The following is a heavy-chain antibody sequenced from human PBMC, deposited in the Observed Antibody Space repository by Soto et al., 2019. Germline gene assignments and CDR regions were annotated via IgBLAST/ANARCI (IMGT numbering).Heavy chain of an antibody. CDR3: AKDPGYSYGWSRFDP. D-gene: IGHD5-18*01. J-gene: IGHJ5*02. CDR1: GFTFSSYG. Sequence: QVQLVESGGGVVQPGRSLRLSCAASGFTFSSYGMHWVRQAPGNGLEWVAVISYDGSNKYYADSVKGRFTISRDNSKNTLYLQMNSLRAEDTAVYYCAKDPGYSYGWSRFDPWGQGTLVTVSS. V-gene: IGHV3-30*18. CDR2: ISYDGSNK.